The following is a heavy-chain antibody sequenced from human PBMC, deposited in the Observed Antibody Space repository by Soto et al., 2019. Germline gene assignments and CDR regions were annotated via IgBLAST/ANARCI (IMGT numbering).Heavy chain of an antibody. CDR2: IIPIIGVT. J-gene: IGHJ4*02. CDR3: ARESLGAKGADH. Sequence: QVQLVQSGAEVKRPGSSVKVSCESSGDTFNSYVISWVRQAPGQGLEWMGGIIPIIGVTHYAQKFQGRVTSSALSSTGTAYMKLPNLGFADTALYFCARESLGAKGADHWGQGTLVTVSS. CDR1: GDTFNSYV. D-gene: IGHD3-16*01. V-gene: IGHV1-69*17.